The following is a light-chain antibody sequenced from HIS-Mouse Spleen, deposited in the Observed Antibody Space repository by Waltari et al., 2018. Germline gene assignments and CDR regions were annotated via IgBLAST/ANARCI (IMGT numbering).Light chain of an antibody. V-gene: IGLV2-14*01. Sequence: QSALTQHASVSGSPGQSITISCTGTSSDVGGYNYASWYQQHPGKAPKLMIYEVSNRPSGVSNRFSGSKSGNTASLTISGLQAEDEADYYCSSYTSSSTLVFGTGTKVTVL. CDR3: SSYTSSSTLV. J-gene: IGLJ1*01. CDR2: EVS. CDR1: SSDVGGYNY.